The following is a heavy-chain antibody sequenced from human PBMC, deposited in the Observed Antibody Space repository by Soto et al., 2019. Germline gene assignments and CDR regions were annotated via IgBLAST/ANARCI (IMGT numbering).Heavy chain of an antibody. CDR2: IRSDGDTT. Sequence: EVPVLESGGGLVQPGGSLRLSCAASGFTFSNYGMNWVRQAPGKGLEWVSGIRSDGDTTYNSDSVKGRFTVSRDTSKNTVYLQMNSLRAEDTAVYYCAKGKGVGATPDGANCWGQGTLVTVSS. CDR1: GFTFSNYG. D-gene: IGHD1-26*01. V-gene: IGHV3-23*01. CDR3: AKGKGVGATPDGANC. J-gene: IGHJ4*02.